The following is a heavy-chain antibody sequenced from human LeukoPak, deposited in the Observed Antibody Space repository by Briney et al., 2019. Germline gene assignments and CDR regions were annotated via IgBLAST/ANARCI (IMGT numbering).Heavy chain of an antibody. CDR3: AREGPIVAREYYFDY. CDR2: ISYDGSNK. D-gene: IGHD5-12*01. Sequence: GGSLRLSCAASGFTFSSYWMSWVRQAPGKGLEWVAVISYDGSNKYYADSVKGRFTISRDNSKNTLYLQMNSLRAEDTAVYYCAREGPIVAREYYFDYWGQGILVTVSS. J-gene: IGHJ4*02. V-gene: IGHV3-30-3*01. CDR1: GFTFSSYW.